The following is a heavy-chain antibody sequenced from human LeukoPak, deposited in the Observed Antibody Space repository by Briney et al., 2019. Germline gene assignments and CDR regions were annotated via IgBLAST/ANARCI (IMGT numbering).Heavy chain of an antibody. V-gene: IGHV3-30*04. CDR3: ARRLLGSTAAFDH. J-gene: IGHJ4*02. CDR1: GFTFSTYA. CDR2: ISSDGSTD. Sequence: GGSLRLSCAASGFTFSTYAMHWVRQAPGKGLEWVAVISSDGSTDYYADSVKGRVTVSRDNSKNTVYLQMNSLRDDNTAVYHCARRLLGSTAAFDHWGQGTQVTVSS. D-gene: IGHD6-13*01.